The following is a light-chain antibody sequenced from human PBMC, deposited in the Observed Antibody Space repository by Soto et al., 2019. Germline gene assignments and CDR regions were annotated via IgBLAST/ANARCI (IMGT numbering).Light chain of an antibody. CDR1: SSDVGGYNY. V-gene: IGLV2-8*01. J-gene: IGLJ1*01. CDR3: SSYAGSNNPLV. Sequence: QSALTQPPSASGSPGQSVTISCTGTSSDVGGYNYVSWYQQHPGKAPKLMIYEVSKRPSGVPDRFSGSKSGNTASLTVSGLQAEDEADYYCSSYAGSNNPLVSGTGNKVTVL. CDR2: EVS.